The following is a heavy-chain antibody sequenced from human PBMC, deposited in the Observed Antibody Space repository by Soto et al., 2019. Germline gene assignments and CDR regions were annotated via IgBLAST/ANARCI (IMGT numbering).Heavy chain of an antibody. D-gene: IGHD1-26*01. CDR3: AREKSGADAWFFDL. CDR2: ISSTSAYI. Sequence: EVQLVESGGGLVKPGGSLRLSCAASGFTFNTYSMNWVRQAPGQGLEWVSSISSTSAYIYYEDSVRGRFTISRDNAKNSLSLQMNSLKAEDTAVYYCAREKSGADAWFFDLWGRGTLVTVSS. V-gene: IGHV3-21*01. J-gene: IGHJ2*01. CDR1: GFTFNTYS.